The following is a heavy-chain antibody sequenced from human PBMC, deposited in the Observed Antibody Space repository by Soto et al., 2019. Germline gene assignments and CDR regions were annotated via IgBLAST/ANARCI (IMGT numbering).Heavy chain of an antibody. CDR1: GYTFTSFA. J-gene: IGHJ4*02. V-gene: IGHV1-3*01. CDR3: VRGPQDY. Sequence: QVQLVQSGAEVKKPGASVKVSCKASGYTFTSFAIHWVRQAPGQRLEWMGWINADNGNTKYSQKIQGRVTITRYTPASTAYMELSRLTSDDTAVFYCVRGPQDYWGQGTLVTVSP. CDR2: INADNGNT.